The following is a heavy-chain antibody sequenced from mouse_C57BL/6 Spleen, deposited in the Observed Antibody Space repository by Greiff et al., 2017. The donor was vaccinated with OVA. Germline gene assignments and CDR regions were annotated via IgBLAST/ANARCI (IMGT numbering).Heavy chain of an antibody. D-gene: IGHD2-3*01. CDR3: ARDDGYSHWYFDV. Sequence: QVQLQQPGTELVKPGASVKLSCKASGYTFTSYWMHWVKQRPGQGLEWIGNINPSIGGTNYNEKFKSKATLTVDKSSSTAYMQLSSLTSEDSAVYYCARDDGYSHWYFDVWGTGTTVTVSS. CDR1: GYTFTSYW. V-gene: IGHV1-53*01. CDR2: INPSIGGT. J-gene: IGHJ1*03.